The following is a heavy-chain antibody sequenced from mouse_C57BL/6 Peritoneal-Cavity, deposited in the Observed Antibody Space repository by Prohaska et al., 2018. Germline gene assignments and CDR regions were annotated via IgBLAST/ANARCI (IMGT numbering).Heavy chain of an antibody. CDR2: MYPSDSET. J-gene: IGHJ4*01. Sequence: QVQLQQPGAELVRPGSSVKLSCKASGYTFTSYWMDWVKQRPGQGLEWIGNMYPSDSETHYNQKFKDKATLTVDKSSSTAYMHLSSLKSEDSAVYYCACNYDAMDYWGQGTSVTVSS. CDR1: GYTFTSYW. D-gene: IGHD2-1*01. CDR3: ACNYDAMDY. V-gene: IGHV1-61*01.